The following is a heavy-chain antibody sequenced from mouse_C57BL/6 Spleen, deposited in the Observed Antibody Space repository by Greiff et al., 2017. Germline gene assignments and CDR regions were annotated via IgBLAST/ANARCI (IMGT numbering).Heavy chain of an antibody. J-gene: IGHJ4*01. Sequence: DVMLVESGGGLVKPGGSLKLSCAASGFTFSSYTMSWVRQTPEKRLEWVATISGGGGNTYYPDSVKGRFTISRDNAKNTLYLQMSSLRSEDTALYYCARHTNYGSSLYAMDYWGQGTSVTVSS. D-gene: IGHD1-1*01. CDR2: ISGGGGNT. CDR1: GFTFSSYT. CDR3: ARHTNYGSSLYAMDY. V-gene: IGHV5-9*01.